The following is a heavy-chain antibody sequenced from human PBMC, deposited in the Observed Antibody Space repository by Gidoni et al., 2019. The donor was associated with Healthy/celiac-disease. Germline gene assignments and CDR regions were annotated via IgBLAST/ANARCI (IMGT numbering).Heavy chain of an antibody. Sequence: QVQLVQSGAEVKKRGSAVKVSCKAAGGTFSSYAISCGRQAPGQGLEWMGGIIPISGTANYAQKFQGSVTFTADESTSTAYSERSSLSSEHTAVYYCARGSRYCSSTSCRYYYYGMDVWGKGTTVTVSS. CDR3: ARGSRYCSSTSCRYYYYGMDV. D-gene: IGHD2-2*01. CDR1: GGTFSSYA. CDR2: IIPISGTA. J-gene: IGHJ6*04. V-gene: IGHV1-69*01.